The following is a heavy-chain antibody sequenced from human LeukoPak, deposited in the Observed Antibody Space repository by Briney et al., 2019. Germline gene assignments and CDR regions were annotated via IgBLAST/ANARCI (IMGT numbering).Heavy chain of an antibody. J-gene: IGHJ4*02. CDR3: ARQSEMGAMFDY. V-gene: IGHV3-7*05. Sequence: PGGSLRLSCAASGFIFSSYWMNWVRQAPGKGLEWVANIKQDGSEKYYVDSVKGRFTISRDNAKNSLCLQMNSLRAEDTAVYYCARQSEMGAMFDYWGQGTLVTVSS. D-gene: IGHD1-26*01. CDR2: IKQDGSEK. CDR1: GFIFSSYW.